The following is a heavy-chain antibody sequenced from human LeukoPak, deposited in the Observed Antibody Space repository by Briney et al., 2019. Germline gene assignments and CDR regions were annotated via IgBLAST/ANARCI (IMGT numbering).Heavy chain of an antibody. V-gene: IGHV1-69*06. CDR1: GGTFSSYA. CDR2: IIPIFGTV. D-gene: IGHD3-3*01. J-gene: IGHJ6*03. Sequence: ASVKVSCKASGGTFSSYAISWVRQSPGQGLEWMGGIIPIFGTVNYAQKFQGRVTITADKSTSTAYMELSSLRSEDTAVYFCARSLFRFLEWSYRSYYYYYMDVWGKGTTVTVSS. CDR3: ARSLFRFLEWSYRSYYYYYMDV.